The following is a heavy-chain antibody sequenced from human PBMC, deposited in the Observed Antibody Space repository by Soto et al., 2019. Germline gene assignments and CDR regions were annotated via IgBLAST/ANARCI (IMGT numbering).Heavy chain of an antibody. CDR3: ARGNSGGSRPTYGMDV. Sequence: QVQLQESGPGLVKPSQTLSLTCTVSGGSISSGDYYWSWIRQPPGKGLEWIGYIYYSGSTYYNPSLKSRVTISVDTSKNQFSLKLSSVTAADTAVYYCARGNSGGSRPTYGMDVWGQGTTVTVSS. D-gene: IGHD1-26*01. J-gene: IGHJ6*02. CDR2: IYYSGST. CDR1: GGSISSGDYY. V-gene: IGHV4-30-4*01.